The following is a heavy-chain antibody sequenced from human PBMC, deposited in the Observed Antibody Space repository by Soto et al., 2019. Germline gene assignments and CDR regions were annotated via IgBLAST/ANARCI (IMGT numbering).Heavy chain of an antibody. CDR2: ISSDGSTT. CDR3: AGGGGSLNPGFDL. D-gene: IGHD3-16*01. J-gene: IGHJ4*02. Sequence: PGGSLRLSCAASGFTFSSYSLHWVRQAPGKGLEWVAVISSDGSTTYYADSVKGRLTVSRDNSRNTLFLQMNSLRTDDTPVYYGAGGGGSLNPGFDLWGQGTLVTVSS. V-gene: IGHV3-30*04. CDR1: GFTFSSYS.